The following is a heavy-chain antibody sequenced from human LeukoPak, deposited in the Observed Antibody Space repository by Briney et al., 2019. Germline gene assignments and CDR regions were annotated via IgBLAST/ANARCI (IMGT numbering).Heavy chain of an antibody. CDR3: ARFNPESDF. CDR2: LYHSVSR. V-gene: IGHV4-38-2*02. CDR1: GYSISTGYY. J-gene: IGHJ5*01. Sequence: SEALSLTCTVTGYSISTGYYWGWIRQTPGKGLEWIGSLYHSVSRYYNPSLKSRVTISVDTSKNEFSLKLNSVTAADSGVYYCARFNPESDFWGHGTRVTVSS.